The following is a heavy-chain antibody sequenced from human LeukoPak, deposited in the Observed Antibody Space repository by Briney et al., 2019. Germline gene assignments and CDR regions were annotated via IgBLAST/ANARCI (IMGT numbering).Heavy chain of an antibody. D-gene: IGHD6-19*01. Sequence: PGGSLRLSCAASGFIFDDYAMHWVRQAPGKGLEWVSGISWNSGTIGYADSVKGRFTISRDNAKKSLYLQMNSLRAEDTALYYCAKDPYSSGLTWFDYWGQGTLVTVSS. CDR1: GFIFDDYA. V-gene: IGHV3-9*01. CDR2: ISWNSGTI. J-gene: IGHJ4*02. CDR3: AKDPYSSGLTWFDY.